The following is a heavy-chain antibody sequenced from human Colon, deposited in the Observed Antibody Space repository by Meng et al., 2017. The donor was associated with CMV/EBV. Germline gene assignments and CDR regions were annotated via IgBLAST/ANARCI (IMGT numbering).Heavy chain of an antibody. CDR3: AKDLTGVSEGY. CDR2: INPKNGDT. Sequence: ASVKVSCKASGYTFTDYHMHWVRQAPGQGLQYMAWINPKNGDTYYAQKFQGRVTVTRDTSISTSYMELSRLISDDTAVYYCAKDLTGVSEGYWGQGTLVTVS. CDR1: GYTFTDYH. J-gene: IGHJ4*02. D-gene: IGHD1-20*01. V-gene: IGHV1-2*02.